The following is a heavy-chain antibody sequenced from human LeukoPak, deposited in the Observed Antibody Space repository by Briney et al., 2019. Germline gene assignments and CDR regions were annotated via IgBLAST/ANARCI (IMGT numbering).Heavy chain of an antibody. CDR1: GFPFSTYN. Sequence: GGSLRLSCAASGFPFSTYNMNWVRQAPGKGLEWVSSISSGSGYIYYADSVKGRFTISRDNSKNTLYLQMNSLRAEDTAVYYCARGRYCSGGSCYSRNWFDPWGQGTLVTVSS. V-gene: IGHV3-21*01. CDR3: ARGRYCSGGSCYSRNWFDP. D-gene: IGHD2-15*01. CDR2: ISSGSGYI. J-gene: IGHJ5*02.